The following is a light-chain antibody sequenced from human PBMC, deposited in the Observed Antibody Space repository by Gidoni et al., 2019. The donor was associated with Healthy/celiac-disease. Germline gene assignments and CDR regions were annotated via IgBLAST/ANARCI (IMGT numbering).Light chain of an antibody. CDR1: QSVSSSY. Sequence: EIVLTQSPGTLSLSPGERATLSCRASQSVSSSYLAWYQQKPGQAPRLLIYGASSRATGIPDRFSGSGSGTDFTLTISRLEPEDFAVYYCQQFLLTFXGXTKVXIK. CDR3: QQFLLT. J-gene: IGKJ4*01. CDR2: GAS. V-gene: IGKV3-20*01.